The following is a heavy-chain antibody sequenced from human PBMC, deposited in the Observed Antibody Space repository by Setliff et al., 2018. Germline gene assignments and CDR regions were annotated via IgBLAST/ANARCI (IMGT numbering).Heavy chain of an antibody. CDR2: IIPVFGTA. CDR1: GGTFSSYA. CDR3: ARDRGYCSSTACYPYIPGLDV. V-gene: IGHV1-69*13. J-gene: IGHJ3*01. Sequence: GASVKVSCKASGGTFSSYAISWVRQAPGQGFEWMGGIIPVFGTADYAQKFQGRVTITADESTTTFYMEVSSLGSDDTAVYYCARDRGYCSSTACYPYIPGLDVWGQGTMVTVSS. D-gene: IGHD2-2*01.